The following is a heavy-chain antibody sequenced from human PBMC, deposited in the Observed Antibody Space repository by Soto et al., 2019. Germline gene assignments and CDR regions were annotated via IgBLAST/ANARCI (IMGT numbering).Heavy chain of an antibody. V-gene: IGHV6-1*01. CDR2: TYYRSKWYY. D-gene: IGHD1-26*01. CDR3: ARGERHSGWIFEY. J-gene: IGHJ4*01. Sequence: QVQLQQSGPGLVKPSQTLSLTCAITGDSVSSNSAGWSWVKQSPSRGLEWLGRTYYRSKWYYEYAVYVRGLLTNNPDTTKNEYSLQLNSVFPEDLALYFCARGERHSGWIFEYWRQGTLVTVSS. CDR1: GDSVSSNSAG.